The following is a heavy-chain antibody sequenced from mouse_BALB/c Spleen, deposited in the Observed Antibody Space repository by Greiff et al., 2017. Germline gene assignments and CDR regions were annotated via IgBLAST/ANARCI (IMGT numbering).Heavy chain of an antibody. CDR3: AREEITTPFAY. Sequence: EVMLVESGGGLVKPGGSLKLSCAASGFTFSSYAMSWVRQTPEKRLEWVASISSGGSTYYPDSVKGRFTISRDNARNILYLQMSSLRSEDTAMYYCAREEITTPFAYWGQGTLVTVAA. CDR1: GFTFSSYA. D-gene: IGHD1-1*01. V-gene: IGHV5-6-5*01. CDR2: ISSGGST. J-gene: IGHJ3*01.